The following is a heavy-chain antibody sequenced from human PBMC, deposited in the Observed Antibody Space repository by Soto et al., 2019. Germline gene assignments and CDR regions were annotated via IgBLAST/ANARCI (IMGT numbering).Heavy chain of an antibody. D-gene: IGHD3-3*01. CDR3: ARVGMFLGWSWGFDP. J-gene: IGHJ5*02. CDR1: GGTFSSYA. V-gene: IGHV1-69*13. Sequence: SVKVSCKASGGTFSSYAISWVRQAPGQGLEWMGGIIPIFGTANYAQKFQGRVTITADESTSTAYMELSSLRSEDTAVYYCARVGMFLGWSWGFDPWGQGTLVTVSS. CDR2: IIPIFGTA.